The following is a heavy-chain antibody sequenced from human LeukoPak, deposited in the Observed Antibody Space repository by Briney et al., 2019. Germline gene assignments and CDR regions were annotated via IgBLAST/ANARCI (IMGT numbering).Heavy chain of an antibody. V-gene: IGHV1-2*02. CDR3: ARDLVRMGTAAAGTGFDY. J-gene: IGHJ4*01. D-gene: IGHD6-13*01. CDR1: GYTFTAYY. CDR2: INPNSGGS. Sequence: ASVKVSCKASGYTFTAYYVHWVRQAPGHGLEWMGWINPNSGGSNYSQSFQGRVTMARDTSISTAYMELSRLRSDDTALYYCARDLVRMGTAAAGTGFDYWGQGTLVTVSS.